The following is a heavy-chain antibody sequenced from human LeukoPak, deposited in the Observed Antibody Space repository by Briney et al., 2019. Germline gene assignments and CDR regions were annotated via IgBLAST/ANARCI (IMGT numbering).Heavy chain of an antibody. V-gene: IGHV4-30-2*01. CDR3: ARGGASSQPHDY. CDR2: IYHSGST. D-gene: IGHD2-15*01. J-gene: IGHJ4*02. Sequence: PSQTLSLTCAVSGGSISSGGYSWSWIRQPPGKGLEWIGYIYHSGSTYYNPSLKSRVTISLDRSKNQLSLKLSSVTAADTAVYYCARGGASSQPHDYWGQGNLVTVSS. CDR1: GGSISSGGYS.